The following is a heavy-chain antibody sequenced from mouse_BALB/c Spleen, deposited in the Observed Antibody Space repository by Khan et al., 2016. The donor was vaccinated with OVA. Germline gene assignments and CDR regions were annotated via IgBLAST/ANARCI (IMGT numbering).Heavy chain of an antibody. Sequence: EVQLQESGPGLVKPSQSLSLTCTVTGYSITSDYAWNWIRQFPGNKLEWMGYISYSGSISYTPSLKSRISITRDTSKNQFFLQFNSVTTEDTATYYCTRGRAYWGQGTLVTVSA. D-gene: IGHD3-3*01. V-gene: IGHV3-2*02. CDR1: GYSITSDYA. J-gene: IGHJ3*01. CDR2: ISYSGSI. CDR3: TRGRAY.